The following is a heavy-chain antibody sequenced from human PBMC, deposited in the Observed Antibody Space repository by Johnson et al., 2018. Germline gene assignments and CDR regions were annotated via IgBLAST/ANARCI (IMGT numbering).Heavy chain of an antibody. Sequence: TTLRLSCAASGFIFSSYDMHWVRQVPGKGLEWVSGISYDGRKRYYADSMKGRLTISRENSKNTVYLQMDSLRGEDTAMYYCANGPLVGGDIAEFHHWGQGTLVTVS. CDR1: GFIFSSYD. CDR3: ANGPLVGGDIAEFHH. D-gene: IGHD3-16*02. J-gene: IGHJ1*01. V-gene: IGHV3-30*18. CDR2: ISYDGRKR.